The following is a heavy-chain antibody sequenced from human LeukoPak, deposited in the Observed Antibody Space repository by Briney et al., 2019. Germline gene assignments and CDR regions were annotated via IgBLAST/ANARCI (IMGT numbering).Heavy chain of an antibody. Sequence: ASVKVSCKASGYTFTSYAMNWVRQAPGQGLEWMGWINTNTGNPTYAQGFTGRFVFSLDTSVSTAYLQISSLKAEDTAVYYCARDGAPNPGLVVPAATMGDYYYYYGMDVWGQGTTVTGSS. CDR2: INTNTGNP. CDR1: GYTFTSYA. D-gene: IGHD2-2*01. CDR3: ARDGAPNPGLVVPAATMGDYYYYYGMDV. V-gene: IGHV7-4-1*02. J-gene: IGHJ6*02.